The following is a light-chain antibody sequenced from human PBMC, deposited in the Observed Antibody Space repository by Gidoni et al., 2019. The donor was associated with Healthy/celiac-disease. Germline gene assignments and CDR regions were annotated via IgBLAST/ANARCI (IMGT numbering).Light chain of an antibody. J-gene: IGKJ1*01. CDR3: QQYNSYPWT. CDR1: QSISSC. CDR2: DAS. V-gene: IGKV1-5*01. Sequence: DLQMTQSPSTLSASVGDRVTITCRASQSISSCLAWYQQKPGKAPKLLIYDASSLESGVPSRFSGSGSGTEFTLTSSSLQPDDFATYYCQQYNSYPWTFGQGTKVEIK.